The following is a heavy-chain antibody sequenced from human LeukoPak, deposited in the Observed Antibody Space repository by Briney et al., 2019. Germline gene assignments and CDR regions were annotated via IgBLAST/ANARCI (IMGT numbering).Heavy chain of an antibody. CDR3: AREQGHVDY. CDR2: IYYSGNT. V-gene: IGHV4-59*01. J-gene: IGHJ4*02. CDR1: GGSISNNY. Sequence: SETLSLTCSISGGSISNNYWSWIRQPPGKGLEWIGYIYYSGNTNYNPSLKSRITISIDTSKNQFSLKLSFVTAADTAVYFCAREQGHVDYWGQGTLVTVSS.